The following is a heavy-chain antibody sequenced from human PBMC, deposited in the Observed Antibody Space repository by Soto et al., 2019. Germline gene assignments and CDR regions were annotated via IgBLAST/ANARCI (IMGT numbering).Heavy chain of an antibody. CDR3: VHYYDSGDYLTYGMDV. D-gene: IGHD3-22*01. V-gene: IGHV3-53*01. J-gene: IGHJ6*02. Sequence: EVQLAESGGSLIQPGGSLRLSCAASGFSVSDNYMSWVRQAPGKGLEWVSVIYSGGQSFYADSVKGRFSTSRDNTKNTLCLQMNSLRAEDTAVYHCVHYYDSGDYLTYGMDVWGQGTTVTVS. CDR2: IYSGGQS. CDR1: GFSVSDNY.